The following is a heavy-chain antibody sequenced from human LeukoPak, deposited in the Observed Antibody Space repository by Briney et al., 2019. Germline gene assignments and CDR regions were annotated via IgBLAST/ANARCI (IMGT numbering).Heavy chain of an antibody. CDR2: ISYSGST. CDR1: GGSFSRGDDY. V-gene: IGHV4-30-4*01. CDR3: ARNLDGFDF. J-gene: IGHJ4*02. Sequence: PSETLSLTCTVSGGSFSRGDDYWSWIRQPPGKGLEWIGYISYSGSTYYNPSLRSRVTISVDTSKNQFSLKLSSVTAADTAVYYCARNLDGFDFWGRGTLVPVSS. D-gene: IGHD1-1*01.